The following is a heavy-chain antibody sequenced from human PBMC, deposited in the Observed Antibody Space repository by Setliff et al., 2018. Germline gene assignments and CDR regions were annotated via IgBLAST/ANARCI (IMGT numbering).Heavy chain of an antibody. CDR3: ARLVRYCTTTTCQSVPGAEV. D-gene: IGHD2-8*01. Sequence: ASVKVSCKASGYTFTNYGITWVRQAPGQGLEWIGWINNYNFNTNYAQKFQGRVTMTTDTSTSTAHMELRSLRSDDTAIYYCARLVRYCTTTTCQSVPGAEVWGQGTLVTVSS. V-gene: IGHV1-18*01. CDR1: GYTFTNYG. CDR2: INNYNFNT. J-gene: IGHJ4*02.